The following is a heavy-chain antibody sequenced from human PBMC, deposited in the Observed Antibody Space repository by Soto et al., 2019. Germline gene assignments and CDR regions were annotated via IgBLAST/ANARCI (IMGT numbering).Heavy chain of an antibody. CDR1: GYTFTSYD. V-gene: IGHV1-2*02. J-gene: IGHJ6*02. Sequence: ASVKVSCKASGYTFTSYDINWVRQATGQGLEWMGWINPQTGGTSYAQKFQGRVTLSRDTSINTAYLELSRLRFDDAAVYFCARERYQVISDGMDVWGQGTTVTVSS. CDR3: ARERYQVISDGMDV. CDR2: INPQTGGT. D-gene: IGHD2-2*01.